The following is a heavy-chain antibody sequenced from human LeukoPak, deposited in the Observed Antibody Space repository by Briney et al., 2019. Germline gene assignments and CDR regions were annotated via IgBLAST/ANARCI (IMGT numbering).Heavy chain of an antibody. CDR3: ARRTISDWFDP. D-gene: IGHD2-21*01. J-gene: IGHJ5*02. V-gene: IGHV4-59*01. CDR1: GGSISNYY. Sequence: SETLSLTCTVSGGSISNYYWSWIRQPPGKGPEWIAYIYYSGSTNYNPSLKGRATISVDTSKNQFSLKLSSVIAADTAVYYCARRTISDWFDPWGQGTLVTVSS. CDR2: IYYSGST.